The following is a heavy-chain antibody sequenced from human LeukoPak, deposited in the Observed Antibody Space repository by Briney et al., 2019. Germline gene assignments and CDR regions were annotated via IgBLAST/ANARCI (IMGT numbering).Heavy chain of an antibody. V-gene: IGHV1-69*04. D-gene: IGHD3-10*01. Sequence: SVKVSCKASGGTFSSYAISWVRQAPGQGLEWMGRIIPILGIANYAQKFQGRVTMTRDTSISTAYMELSRLRSDVTAIYYCARDYASLGSGDFDYWGQGTLVTVSS. J-gene: IGHJ4*02. CDR1: GGTFSSYA. CDR2: IIPILGIA. CDR3: ARDYASLGSGDFDY.